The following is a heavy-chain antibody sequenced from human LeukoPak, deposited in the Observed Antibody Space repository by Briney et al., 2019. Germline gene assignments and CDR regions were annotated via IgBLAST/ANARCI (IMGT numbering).Heavy chain of an antibody. CDR2: ISGSGGST. J-gene: IGHJ4*02. V-gene: IGHV3-23*01. CDR1: GFTFSSYA. D-gene: IGHD1-26*01. Sequence: GSLRLSCAASGFTFSSYAMSWVRQAPGKGLEWVSAISGSGGSTYYADSVKGRFTISRDNSKNTLYLQMNSLRAEDTAVYYCAKTRYSGSYYGTAPLGVDYWGQGTLVTVSS. CDR3: AKTRYSGSYYGTAPLGVDY.